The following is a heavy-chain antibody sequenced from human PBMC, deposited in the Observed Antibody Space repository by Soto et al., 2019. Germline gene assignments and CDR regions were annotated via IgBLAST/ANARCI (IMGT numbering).Heavy chain of an antibody. J-gene: IGHJ6*02. D-gene: IGHD2-21*01. CDR2: IDPSDSYT. CDR1: GYSFTSYW. Sequence: GESLKISCKGSGYSFTSYWISWVRQMPGKGLEWMGRIDPSDSYTNYSPSFQGHVTISADKSISTAHLQWSSLKASDAAMYYCARSDRILCLDVWGQGTTVTVPS. CDR3: ARSDRILCLDV. V-gene: IGHV5-10-1*01.